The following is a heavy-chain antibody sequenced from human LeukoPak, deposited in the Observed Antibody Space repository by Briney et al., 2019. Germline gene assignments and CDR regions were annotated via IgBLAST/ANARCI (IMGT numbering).Heavy chain of an antibody. V-gene: IGHV4-39*07. CDR1: GGSISSSSYY. Sequence: SETLSLTCTVSGGSISSSSYYWGWIRQPLGKGLEWIGSIYYSGSTYYNPSLKSRVTISVDTSKNQFSLKLSSVTAADTAVYYCARRLRSPCAFDIWGQGTMVTVSS. D-gene: IGHD3-22*01. J-gene: IGHJ3*02. CDR3: ARRLRSPCAFDI. CDR2: IYYSGST.